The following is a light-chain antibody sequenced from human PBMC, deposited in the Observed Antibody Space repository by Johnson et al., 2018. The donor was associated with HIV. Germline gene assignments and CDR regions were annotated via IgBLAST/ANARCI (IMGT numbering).Light chain of an antibody. CDR1: SSNIGNNY. Sequence: QPVLTQPPSVSAAPGQKVTISCSGSSSNIGNNYVSWYQQLPGTAPKLLIYDNNKRPSGIPGRFSVSKSGTSATLAITGLQTGDEAHYYCGTWDGSCGVFGTVTKVTVL. CDR2: DNN. V-gene: IGLV1-51*01. J-gene: IGLJ1*01. CDR3: GTWDGSCGV.